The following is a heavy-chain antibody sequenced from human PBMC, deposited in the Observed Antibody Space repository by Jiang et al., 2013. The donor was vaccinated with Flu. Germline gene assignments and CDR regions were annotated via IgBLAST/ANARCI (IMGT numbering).Heavy chain of an antibody. V-gene: IGHV1-46*01. D-gene: IGHD3-3*01. CDR2: INPSGGST. J-gene: IGHJ4*02. CDR1: GYTFTSYY. Sequence: GAEVKKPGASVKVSCKASGYTFTSYYMHWVRQAPGQGLEWMGIINPSGGSTSYAQKFQGRVTMTRDTSTSTVYMELSSLRSEDTAVYYCARDRSPFGVVIMYYFDYWGQGTLVTVSS. CDR3: ARDRSPFGVVIMYYFDY.